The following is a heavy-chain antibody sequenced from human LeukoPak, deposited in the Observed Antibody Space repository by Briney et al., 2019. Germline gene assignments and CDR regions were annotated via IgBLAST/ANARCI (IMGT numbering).Heavy chain of an antibody. CDR1: GGSISSSSYY. CDR2: IYYSGST. CDR3: ARDNRSGYFDWSDFIDY. J-gene: IGHJ4*02. Sequence: SETLSLTCTVSGGSISSSSYYWGWIRQPPGKGLEWIGSIYYSGSTYYNPSLKSRVTISVDTSKNQFSLKLSSVTAADTAVYYCARDNRSGYFDWSDFIDYWGQGTLVTVSS. D-gene: IGHD3-9*01. V-gene: IGHV4-39*07.